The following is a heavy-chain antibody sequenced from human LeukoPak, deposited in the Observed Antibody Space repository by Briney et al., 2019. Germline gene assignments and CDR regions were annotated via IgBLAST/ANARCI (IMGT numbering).Heavy chain of an antibody. CDR1: GFIFSNYA. CDR3: AKEGEEYSTNRPSDY. J-gene: IGHJ4*02. CDR2: ISYDGSNK. Sequence: PGGSLRLSCAASGFIFSNYAMHWVRQAPGKGLEWVAVISYDGSNKYYADSVKGRFTISRDNSKNTLYLQMNSLRAEDTAVYYCAKEGEEYSTNRPSDYWGQGTLVTVSS. D-gene: IGHD6-6*01. V-gene: IGHV3-30*04.